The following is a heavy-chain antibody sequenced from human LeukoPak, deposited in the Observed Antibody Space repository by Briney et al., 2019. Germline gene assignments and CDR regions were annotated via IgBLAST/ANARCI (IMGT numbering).Heavy chain of an antibody. V-gene: IGHV4-39*02. CDR2: FSYSGST. CDR1: GGSISSSSYY. CDR3: ARERDPRTWWPVDY. Sequence: SETLSLTCTVSGGSISSSSYYWGWIRQPPEKGLEWVGSFSYSGSTYYNPSLKSRVTISVDTSKSQFSLKLSSVTAADTAVYYCARERDPRTWWPVDYWGQGTLVTVSS. D-gene: IGHD2-15*01. J-gene: IGHJ4*02.